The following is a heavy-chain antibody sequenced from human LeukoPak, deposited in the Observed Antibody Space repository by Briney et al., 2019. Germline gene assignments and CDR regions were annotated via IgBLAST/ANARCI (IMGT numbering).Heavy chain of an antibody. J-gene: IGHJ4*02. D-gene: IGHD2-21*02. CDR1: GYTFTSYY. V-gene: IGHV1-46*01. CDR2: INPSGGST. Sequence: ASVKVSCKASGYTFTSYYMHCVRQAPGQGLEWMGIINPSGGSTSYAQKFQGRVTMTRDTSTSTVYMELSSLRSEDTAVYYCARDVVVTAHGGDFDYWGQGTLVTVSS. CDR3: ARDVVVTAHGGDFDY.